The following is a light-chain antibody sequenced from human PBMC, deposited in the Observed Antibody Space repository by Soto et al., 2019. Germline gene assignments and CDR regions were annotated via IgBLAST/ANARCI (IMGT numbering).Light chain of an antibody. CDR2: DAS. CDR1: QSVSSY. J-gene: IGKJ1*01. V-gene: IGKV3-11*01. Sequence: EIVLTQSPATLSLSPGERATLSCRASQSVSSYLAWYQQKPGQAPRLLIYDASNTATGIPARFSGSGSGTDFTLTISSLQPDDFATYYCQHYNSYGTFGQGTKVDIK. CDR3: QHYNSYGT.